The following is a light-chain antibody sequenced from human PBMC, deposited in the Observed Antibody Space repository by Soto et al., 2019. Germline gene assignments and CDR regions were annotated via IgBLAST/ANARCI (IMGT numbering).Light chain of an antibody. V-gene: IGKV1-5*01. CDR3: QQSYSTPYT. Sequence: DIQMTQSPSTLSASVGDRVTITCRASQSILTWLAWYQQKPGKAPKLLIYDASNLQSGVPSRFSGSGSGTDFTLTISSLQPEDFATYYCQQSYSTPYTFGQVKRLEIK. CDR2: DAS. J-gene: IGKJ5*01. CDR1: QSILTW.